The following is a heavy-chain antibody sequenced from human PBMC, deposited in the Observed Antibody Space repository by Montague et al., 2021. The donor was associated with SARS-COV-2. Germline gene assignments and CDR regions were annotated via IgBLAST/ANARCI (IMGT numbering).Heavy chain of an antibody. CDR3: ARMVTIFSLGGYYYYGMDV. V-gene: IGHV2-70*20. Sequence: PALVKPTQTLTLTCTFSGFSLSTSGMCVSWVRQPPGKALEWLAXXXWXXXKYXSTSLKTRLTISKDTSKNPVVLTMTNMDPVDTATYYCARMVTIFSLGGYYYYGMDVWGQGTTVTVSS. D-gene: IGHD3-9*01. CDR2: XXWXXXK. CDR1: GFSLSTSGMC. J-gene: IGHJ6*02.